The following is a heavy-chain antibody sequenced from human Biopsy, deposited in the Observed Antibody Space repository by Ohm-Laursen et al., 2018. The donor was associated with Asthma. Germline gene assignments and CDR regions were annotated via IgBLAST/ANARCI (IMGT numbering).Heavy chain of an antibody. CDR1: GLTFRNYG. D-gene: IGHD6-6*01. Sequence: SLRLSCTASGLTFRNYGMHWVRQAPGKGLEWVALISFDRSTKYFADSVKGRFTISRDNSKNTLYLQMNSLRAEDTAVYYCARAISSSWWAVEYWGQETLVTVSS. CDR3: ARAISSSWWAVEY. J-gene: IGHJ4*02. V-gene: IGHV3-30*03. CDR2: ISFDRSTK.